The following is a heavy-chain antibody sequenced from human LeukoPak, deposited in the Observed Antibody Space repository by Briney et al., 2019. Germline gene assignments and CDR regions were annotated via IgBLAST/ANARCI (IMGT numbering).Heavy chain of an antibody. CDR1: GFTFSDYW. D-gene: IGHD3-9*01. CDR2: IRQDGNEE. J-gene: IGHJ6*04. Sequence: PGGSLRLSCAASGFTFSDYWMSWVRQAPGKGPEWVASIRQDGNEEYYVDALKGRFTISRDNAKNLLDLQMNSLRAEDTAIYYCAKEVPLIQGDILTVLTRPVGGMDVWGKGTSVIVSS. CDR3: AKEVPLIQGDILTVLTRPVGGMDV. V-gene: IGHV3-7*03.